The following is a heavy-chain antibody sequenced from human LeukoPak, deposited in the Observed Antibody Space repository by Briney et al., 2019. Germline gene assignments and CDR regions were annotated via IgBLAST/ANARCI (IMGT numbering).Heavy chain of an antibody. Sequence: PGGSLRLSCAASGFTFSSYSMNWVRQAPGKGLEWVSSISSSSSTIYYADSVKGRFTISRDNAKNSLFLQMNSLRAEDTAVYYCARDKRSHDAFDIWGQGTMVTVSS. CDR2: ISSSSSTI. V-gene: IGHV3-48*01. CDR3: ARDKRSHDAFDI. CDR1: GFTFSSYS. J-gene: IGHJ3*02. D-gene: IGHD5-24*01.